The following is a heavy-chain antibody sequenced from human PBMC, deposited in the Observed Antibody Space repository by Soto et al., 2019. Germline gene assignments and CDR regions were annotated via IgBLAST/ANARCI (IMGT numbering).Heavy chain of an antibody. D-gene: IGHD4-17*01. J-gene: IGHJ4*02. CDR2: FDPEDGET. V-gene: IGHV1-24*01. CDR1: GYTLTELS. Sequence: ASVKVSCKVSGYTLTELSMHWVRQAPGKGLEWMGGFDPEDGETIYAQKFQGGVTMTEDTSTDTAYMELSSLRSEDTAVYYCATTYGDYPYFDYWGQGTLVTVSS. CDR3: ATTYGDYPYFDY.